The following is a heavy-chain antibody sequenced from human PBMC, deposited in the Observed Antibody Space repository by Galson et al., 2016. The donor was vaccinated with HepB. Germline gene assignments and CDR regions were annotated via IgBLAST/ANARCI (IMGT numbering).Heavy chain of an antibody. CDR1: KFTFSTYT. Sequence: SLRLSCAASKFTFSTYTMNWVRQAPGKGLEWVSYISSDSGTIYYADSVKGRFTISRDNAKKTLYLQMSSLRAEDTAVYYCAKDGRIYCSSASCHDHFHYWGQGTLVTVSS. D-gene: IGHD2-2*01. V-gene: IGHV3-48*01. CDR3: AKDGRIYCSSASCHDHFHY. J-gene: IGHJ4*02. CDR2: ISSDSGTI.